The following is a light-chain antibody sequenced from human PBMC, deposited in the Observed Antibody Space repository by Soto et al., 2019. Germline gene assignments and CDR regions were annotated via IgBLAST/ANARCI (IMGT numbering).Light chain of an antibody. Sequence: DIVMTQSPDSLAVSLGERATINCKSSQSVLYSSNNNNYLAWYQQKPGQPPKLLIYWASTRESGVPDRFSGSGSGTDFTLTISRLQAEDVAVYYCQQYYSNPLTFGGGTKVEIK. CDR2: WAS. CDR1: QSVLYSSNNNNY. CDR3: QQYYSNPLT. V-gene: IGKV4-1*01. J-gene: IGKJ4*01.